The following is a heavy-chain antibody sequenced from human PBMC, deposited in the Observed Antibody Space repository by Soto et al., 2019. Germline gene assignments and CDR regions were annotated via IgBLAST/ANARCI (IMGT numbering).Heavy chain of an antibody. J-gene: IGHJ4*02. D-gene: IGHD6-19*01. CDR3: ARGGWSLDY. Sequence: SETLSLTCAVYGGSFSGYFWNWIRQPPGKGLEWIGEINHTGSTNYNPSLKSRVTIAVDTSKNQFSLSLSSMTAADTAVYYCARGGWSLDYWGLGTLVTVSS. CDR2: INHTGST. CDR1: GGSFSGYF. V-gene: IGHV4-34*01.